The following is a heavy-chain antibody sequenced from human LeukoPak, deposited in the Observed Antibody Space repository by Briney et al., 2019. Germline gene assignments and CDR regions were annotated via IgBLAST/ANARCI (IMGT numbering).Heavy chain of an antibody. CDR2: ISGSGGST. Sequence: GGSLRLSCAASGFTFSSYAMSWVRQAPGKGLEWVSAISGSGGSTYYADSVKGRFTISRDNSKNTLYLQMNSLRAEDTAVYYCAKDTNVGVPAASKARANLGQGTLVTVSS. J-gene: IGHJ4*02. CDR1: GFTFSSYA. CDR3: AKDTNVGVPAASKARAN. D-gene: IGHD2-2*01. V-gene: IGHV3-23*01.